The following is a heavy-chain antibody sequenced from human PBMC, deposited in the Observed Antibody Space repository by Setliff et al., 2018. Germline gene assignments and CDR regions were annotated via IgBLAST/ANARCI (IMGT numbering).Heavy chain of an antibody. CDR3: ARDRTAYSYGLDV. J-gene: IGHJ6*02. CDR2: IYHNGNT. CDR1: GGSFSSYY. D-gene: IGHD5-18*01. V-gene: IGHV4-59*01. Sequence: SSETLSLTCTVYGGSFSSYYWSWIRQSPGKGLEWIGYIYHNGNTNFNPSLKTRVTMSVDTSKNQFALNLRSVTAADSAVYYCARDRTAYSYGLDVWGQGTTVTVS.